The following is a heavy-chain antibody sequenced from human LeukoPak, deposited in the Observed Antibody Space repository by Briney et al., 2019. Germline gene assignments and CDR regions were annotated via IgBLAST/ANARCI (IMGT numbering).Heavy chain of an antibody. Sequence: GSLRLSCAASGFTFSDHYMDWVRQPPGKGLEWIGEINHSGSTNYNPSLKSRVTISVDTSKNQFSLKLSSVTAADTAVYYCARGSVLLWFGELSDWGQGTLVTVSS. J-gene: IGHJ4*02. V-gene: IGHV4-34*01. D-gene: IGHD3-10*01. CDR1: GFTFSDHY. CDR3: ARGSVLLWFGELSD. CDR2: INHSGST.